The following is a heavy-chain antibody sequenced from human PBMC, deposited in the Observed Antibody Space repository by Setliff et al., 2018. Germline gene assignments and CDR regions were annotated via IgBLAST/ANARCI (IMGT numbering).Heavy chain of an antibody. V-gene: IGHV3-7*01. CDR3: TRDQDYYGMDV. Sequence: LRLSCAGSGFTFNTYWMTWVRQAPGKGLEWVASITHDGSKTYVLDSVKGRFTISRDNTKNSLYLQMNSLRGEDTAVYHCTRDQDYYGMDVWGQGTTVTVSS. CDR2: ITHDGSKT. J-gene: IGHJ6*02. CDR1: GFTFNTYW.